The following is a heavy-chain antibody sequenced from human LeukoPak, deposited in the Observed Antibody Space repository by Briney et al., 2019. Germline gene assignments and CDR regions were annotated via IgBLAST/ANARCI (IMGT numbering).Heavy chain of an antibody. V-gene: IGHV4-39*01. J-gene: IGHJ4*02. D-gene: IGHD4-23*01. CDR1: GGSISSSSYY. CDR2: IYYSGST. CDR3: ARMYGGNSKGDY. Sequence: PSETLSLTCTVSGGSISSSSYYWGWIRQPPGKGLEWIGSIYYSGSTYYNPSLKSRVTISVDTSKNQFSLKLSSVTAADTAVNYCARMYGGNSKGDYWGQGTLVTVSS.